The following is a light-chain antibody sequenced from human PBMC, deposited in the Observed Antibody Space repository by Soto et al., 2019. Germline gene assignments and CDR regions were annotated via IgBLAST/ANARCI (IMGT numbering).Light chain of an antibody. CDR2: EVS. Sequence: QSALTQPASVSGSPGQSITISCTGTSSDVGGYNYVSWYQHHPGKVPKLMIYEVSNRPSGISNRFSGSKSGSTASLTISGLQAEDEADYYCASYTSSSTVVFGEGTKLTVL. V-gene: IGLV2-14*01. J-gene: IGLJ2*01. CDR3: ASYTSSSTVV. CDR1: SSDVGGYNY.